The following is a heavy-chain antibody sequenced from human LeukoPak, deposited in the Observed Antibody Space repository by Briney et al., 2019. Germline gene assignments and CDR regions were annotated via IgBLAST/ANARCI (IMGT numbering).Heavy chain of an antibody. CDR1: GGSFSGYY. CDR3: ARGHKQQLVLYFDY. CDR2: INQSGST. D-gene: IGHD6-13*01. J-gene: IGHJ4*02. V-gene: IGHV4-34*01. Sequence: SETLSLTCAVYGGSFSGYYWNWIRQPPGKGLEWIGEINQSGSTNYNPSLKSRVTISVDTSKNQFSLRLSSVTTADTAVYYCARGHKQQLVLYFDYWGQGTLVTVSS.